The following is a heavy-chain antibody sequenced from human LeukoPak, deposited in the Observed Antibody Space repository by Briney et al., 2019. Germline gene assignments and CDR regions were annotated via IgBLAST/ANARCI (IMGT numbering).Heavy chain of an antibody. D-gene: IGHD3-10*01. CDR2: INPSGDST. V-gene: IGHV1-46*03. Sequence: ASVKVSCKASGYTFTRYYMHWVRQAPGQGLEWMGFINPSGDSTSYAQKFQGRVTMTRDTSTSTVYMELSSLRSEDTAVYYCARNDASGLDYWDQGTLVTVSS. CDR3: ARNDASGLDY. J-gene: IGHJ4*02. CDR1: GYTFTRYY.